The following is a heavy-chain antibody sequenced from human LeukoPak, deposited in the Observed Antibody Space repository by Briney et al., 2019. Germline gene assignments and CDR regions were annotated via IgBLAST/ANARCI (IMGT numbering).Heavy chain of an antibody. CDR3: ATGDIVVVPVDTLDY. V-gene: IGHV1-24*01. D-gene: IGHD2-2*01. Sequence: ASVKVSCKVSGYTLTELSMHWVRQAPGKGLEWMGGFGPEDGETIYAQKFQGRVTMTEDTSTDTAYMELSSLRSEDTAVYYCATGDIVVVPVDTLDYWGQGTLVTVSS. J-gene: IGHJ4*02. CDR2: FGPEDGET. CDR1: GYTLTELS.